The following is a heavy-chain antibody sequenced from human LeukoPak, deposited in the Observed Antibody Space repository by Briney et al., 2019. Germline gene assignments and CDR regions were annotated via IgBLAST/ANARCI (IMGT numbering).Heavy chain of an antibody. D-gene: IGHD4-17*01. CDR2: IYYSGST. J-gene: IGHJ4*02. CDR1: GGSISSSSYY. Sequence: SETLSLTCTVSGGSISSSSYYWGWIRQPPGKGLEWIGYIYYSGSTYYNPSLKSRVTISVDTSKNQFSLKLSSVTAADTAVYYCARSYYGDYHSRDYWGQGTLVTVSS. CDR3: ARSYYGDYHSRDY. V-gene: IGHV4-30-4*08.